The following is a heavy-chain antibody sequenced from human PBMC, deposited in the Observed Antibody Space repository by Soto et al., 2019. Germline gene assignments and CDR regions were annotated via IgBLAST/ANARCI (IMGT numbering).Heavy chain of an antibody. CDR3: ARGPPKGYYMDV. CDR1: GFTFSSYG. Sequence: VQLVESGGGVVQPGRSLRLSCAASGFTFSSYGMHWVRQAPGKGLEWVAVIWYDGSNKYYADSVKGRFTISRDNSKNTLYLQMNSLRAEDTAVYYCARGPPKGYYMDVWGKGTTVTVSS. V-gene: IGHV3-33*01. J-gene: IGHJ6*03. CDR2: IWYDGSNK.